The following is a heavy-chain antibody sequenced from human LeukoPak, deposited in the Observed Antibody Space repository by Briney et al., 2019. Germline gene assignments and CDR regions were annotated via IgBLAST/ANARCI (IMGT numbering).Heavy chain of an antibody. D-gene: IGHD3-10*01. CDR2: IIPIFGTA. CDR1: GGTFSSYG. CDR3: ARVGRGFGESDDAFDI. Sequence: GASVKVSCKASGGTFSSYGISWVRQAPGQGLEWMGGIIPIFGTANYAQKFQGRVTITTDESTSTAYMELSSLGSEDTAVYYCARVGRGFGESDDAFDIWGQGTMVTVSS. J-gene: IGHJ3*02. V-gene: IGHV1-69*05.